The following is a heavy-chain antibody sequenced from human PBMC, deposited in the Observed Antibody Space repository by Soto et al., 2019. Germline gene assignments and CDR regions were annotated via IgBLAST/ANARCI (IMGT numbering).Heavy chain of an antibody. CDR2: IWYDGSNK. V-gene: IGHV3-33*01. CDR1: GFTFSSYG. D-gene: IGHD2-15*01. J-gene: IGHJ4*02. Sequence: PGGSLRLSCAASGFTFSSYGMHWVRQAPGKGLEWVAVIWYDGSNKYYADSVKGRFTISRDNSKNTLYLQMNSLRAEDTAVYYCARYAARYCSGGSCSVPLDYWGQGTLVTVSS. CDR3: ARYAARYCSGGSCSVPLDY.